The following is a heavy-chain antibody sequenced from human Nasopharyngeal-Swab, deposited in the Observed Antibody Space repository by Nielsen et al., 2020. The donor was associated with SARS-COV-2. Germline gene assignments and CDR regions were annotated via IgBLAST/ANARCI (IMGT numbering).Heavy chain of an antibody. CDR1: GGTFSSYA. V-gene: IGHV1-69*04. J-gene: IGHJ3*02. CDR2: IIPILGIA. D-gene: IGHD4-23*01. CDR3: ARIGGSRDYDGAFDI. Sequence: SVKVSCKASGGTFSSYAISWVRQAPGQGLEWMGRIIPILGIANYAQKLQGRVTMTTDTSTSTAYMELRSPRSDDTAVYYCARIGGSRDYDGAFDIWGQGTMVTVSS.